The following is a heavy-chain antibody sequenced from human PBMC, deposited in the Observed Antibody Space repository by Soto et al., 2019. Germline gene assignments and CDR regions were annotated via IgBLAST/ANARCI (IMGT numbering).Heavy chain of an antibody. CDR3: ARGEDILTGYYLSY. CDR2: ISADGSTT. CDR1: GFSFSTYW. Sequence: EVQLVESGGGLVQPGGSLRLSCAASGFSFSTYWMHWVHQAPGKGPVWVSRISADGSTTKYADSVKGRFTISRDNAKNTLYLQINSLRAEDTAVYYCARGEDILTGYYLSYWGQGTLVTVSS. D-gene: IGHD3-9*01. J-gene: IGHJ4*02. V-gene: IGHV3-74*03.